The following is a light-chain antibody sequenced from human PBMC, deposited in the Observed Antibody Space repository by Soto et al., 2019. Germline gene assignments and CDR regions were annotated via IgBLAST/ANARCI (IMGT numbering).Light chain of an antibody. CDR1: QSSSSW. CDR2: KAS. Sequence: IQMTQSPSNLSASVGDRVTITCRASQSSSSWLAWYQQKPGKAPKLLIYKASTLKSGVPSRFSGSGSGTEFTLTISSLQPDDFATYYCQHYNSYSEAFGQGTKVDIK. V-gene: IGKV1-5*03. CDR3: QHYNSYSEA. J-gene: IGKJ1*01.